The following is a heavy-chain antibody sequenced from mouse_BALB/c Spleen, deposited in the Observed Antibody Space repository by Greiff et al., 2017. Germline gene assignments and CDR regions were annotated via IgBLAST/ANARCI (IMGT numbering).Heavy chain of an antibody. V-gene: IGHV1-87*01. CDR3: ARKEGSHYAMDY. J-gene: IGHJ4*01. CDR2: IYPGDGDT. Sequence: QVQLQQSGTVLARPGASVKMSCKASGYTFTSYWMHWVKQRPGQGLEWIGAIYPGDGDTNYNGKFKGKATLTADKSSSTAYMQLSSLTSEDSAVYFCARKEGSHYAMDYWGQGTSVTVSS. CDR1: GYTFTSYW.